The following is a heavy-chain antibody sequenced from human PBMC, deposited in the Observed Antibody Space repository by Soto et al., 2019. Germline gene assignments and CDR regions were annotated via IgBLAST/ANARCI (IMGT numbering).Heavy chain of an antibody. CDR1: GFTFRTYD. D-gene: IGHD3-10*01. CDR3: ARERYYGLGSYSYYYGMDV. J-gene: IGHJ6*02. CDR2: IDTAGHT. V-gene: IGHV3-13*01. Sequence: GGSLRLSCVASGFTFRTYDMHWVRQPTGKXLEWISTIDTAGHTYYLGSVKGRFTVSRENAENSLYLQMNSLGAGDTAVYYCARERYYGLGSYSYYYGMDVWGQGTPVTVSS.